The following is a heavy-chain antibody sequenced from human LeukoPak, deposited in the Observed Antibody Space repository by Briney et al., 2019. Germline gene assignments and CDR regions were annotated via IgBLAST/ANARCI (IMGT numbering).Heavy chain of an antibody. Sequence: SETLSLTCAVYGGSFSGYYWSWIRQPPGKGLEWIGEINHSGSTNYNPSLKSRVTISVDTSKNQFSLKLSSVTAADTAVYYCARGRYDSWSGYMGVGFDYWGQGTLVTVSS. CDR3: ARGRYDSWSGYMGVGFDY. CDR2: INHSGST. D-gene: IGHD3-3*01. CDR1: GGSFSGYY. V-gene: IGHV4-34*01. J-gene: IGHJ4*02.